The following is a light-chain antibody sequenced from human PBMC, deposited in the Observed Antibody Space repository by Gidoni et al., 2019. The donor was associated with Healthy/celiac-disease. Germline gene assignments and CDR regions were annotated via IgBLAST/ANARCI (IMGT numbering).Light chain of an antibody. CDR1: QSVLYSSNNKNY. V-gene: IGKV4-1*01. Sequence: DIVTTQTPDSLPVSLGERATINCKSSQSVLYSSNNKNYLAWYQQKPGQPPKLLIYWASTRESGVPDRFSGSGSGTDFTLTISSLQAEDVAVYYCQQYYSTLMYTFGQGTKLEIK. J-gene: IGKJ2*01. CDR3: QQYYSTLMYT. CDR2: WAS.